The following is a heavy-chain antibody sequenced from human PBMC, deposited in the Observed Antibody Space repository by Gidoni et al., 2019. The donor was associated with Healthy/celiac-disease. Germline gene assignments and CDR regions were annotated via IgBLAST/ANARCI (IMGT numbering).Heavy chain of an antibody. V-gene: IGHV5-51*01. CDR2: IYPGNSDT. D-gene: IGHD6-19*01. Sequence: EVQLVQSGAEVKKPGESLKISCKGSGYSFTSYWIGWVRQMPGKGLEWMGIIYPGNSDTRYSPSFQGQVTISADKSISTAYLQWSSLKASDTAMYYCARSPPIGAVAGGAFDIWGQGTMVTVSS. J-gene: IGHJ3*02. CDR1: GYSFTSYW. CDR3: ARSPPIGAVAGGAFDI.